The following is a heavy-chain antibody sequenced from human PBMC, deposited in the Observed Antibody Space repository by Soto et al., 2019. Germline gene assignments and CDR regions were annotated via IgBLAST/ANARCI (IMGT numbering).Heavy chain of an antibody. D-gene: IGHD4-4*01. CDR2: IDYSGTA. CDR1: YGSIRGSNVF. Sequence: WETLSVTWTVSYGSIRGSNVFWGWVRQPPGKGLEWIGNIDYSGTAYFNPSLGTRVTFPVDTSKNQFSLTLYSVTAADTAVYYCARTTGRHLDFWGQGILVTVS. J-gene: IGHJ4*02. CDR3: ARTTGRHLDF. V-gene: IGHV4-39*01.